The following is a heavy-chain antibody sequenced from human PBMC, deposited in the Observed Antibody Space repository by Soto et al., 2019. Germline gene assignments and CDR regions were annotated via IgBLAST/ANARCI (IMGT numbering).Heavy chain of an antibody. D-gene: IGHD6-13*01. CDR1: GFTFSSYG. CDR3: ARVPTSSSWAFDY. Sequence: LRLSCAASGFTFSSYGMHWVRQAPGKGLEWVAVIWYDGSNKYYADSVKGRFTISRDNSKNTLYLQMNSLRAEDTAVYYCARVPTSSSWAFDYWGQGTLVTVSS. CDR2: IWYDGSNK. J-gene: IGHJ4*02. V-gene: IGHV3-33*01.